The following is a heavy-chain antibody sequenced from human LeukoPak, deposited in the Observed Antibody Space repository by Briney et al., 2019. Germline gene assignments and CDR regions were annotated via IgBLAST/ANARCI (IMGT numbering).Heavy chain of an antibody. V-gene: IGHV3-23*01. J-gene: IGHJ4*02. CDR3: AKSEVVAATLIDY. Sequence: PGGSLRLSCAASGFTFSSYAMSWVRQAPGQGLEWVSAISGSGGSTYYADAVKGRFTISRDNSKNTLYLQMNSLRAEDTAVYYCAKSEVVAATLIDYWGQGTLVTVSS. CDR1: GFTFSSYA. D-gene: IGHD2-15*01. CDR2: ISGSGGST.